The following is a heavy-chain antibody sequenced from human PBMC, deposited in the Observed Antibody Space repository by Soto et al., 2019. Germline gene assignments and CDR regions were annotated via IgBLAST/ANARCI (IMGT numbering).Heavy chain of an antibody. CDR1: GASVSSNIAT. J-gene: IGHJ3*02. CDR2: TYYRSRWYN. CDR3: ASKRWYLSEAFDI. Sequence: QVQLQQSGPGLVTPSQTLSLTCAISGASVSSNIATWNWSRQSPSRGLEWLGRTYYRSRWYNDYAPTVKSRIAINPDTSKNHFSLQLNSVTPEDTVVNSGASKRWYLSEAFDIVGRGTIVTVSS. V-gene: IGHV6-1*02. D-gene: IGHD2-15*01.